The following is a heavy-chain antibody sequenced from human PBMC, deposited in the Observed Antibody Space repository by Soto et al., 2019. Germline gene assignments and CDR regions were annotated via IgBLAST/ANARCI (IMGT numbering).Heavy chain of an antibody. D-gene: IGHD1-1*01. J-gene: IGHJ4*02. Sequence: PSETLSLTCAVYGGSFSGYYWTWVRQPPGTGLEWIGEINHSGSTNYNPSLKSRVTISVDTSKNQFSLKLTSVTAADTAVYYCARGTSTGTMSYWGQGTLVTVSS. CDR3: ARGTSTGTMSY. V-gene: IGHV4-34*01. CDR2: INHSGST. CDR1: GGSFSGYY.